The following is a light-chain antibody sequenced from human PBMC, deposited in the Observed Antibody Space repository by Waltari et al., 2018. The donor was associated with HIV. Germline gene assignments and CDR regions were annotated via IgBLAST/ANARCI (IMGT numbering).Light chain of an antibody. V-gene: IGLV3-1*01. Sequence: SFELTQPLSVSVSPGQAASITCSGVKLGDNSACWYQQKPGQSPVLVIYQDTKRPPGIPERFSGSNSGNTATLTISGTQAMDEADYYCQAWDSSNVVFGGGTKLTVL. CDR2: QDT. CDR1: KLGDNS. CDR3: QAWDSSNVV. J-gene: IGLJ2*01.